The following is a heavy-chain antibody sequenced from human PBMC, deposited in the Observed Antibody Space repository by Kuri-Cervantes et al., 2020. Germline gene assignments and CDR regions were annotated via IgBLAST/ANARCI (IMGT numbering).Heavy chain of an antibody. J-gene: IGHJ4*02. V-gene: IGHV3-30*14. Sequence: GESLKISCAASGFTFSSYAMHWVRQAPGKGLEWVAVISYDGSNKYYADSVKGRFTISRDNSKNTLYLQMNSLRAEDTAVYYCASLYPEFDYWGQGTLVTVSS. D-gene: IGHD3-16*01. CDR1: GFTFSSYA. CDR2: ISYDGSNK. CDR3: ASLYPEFDY.